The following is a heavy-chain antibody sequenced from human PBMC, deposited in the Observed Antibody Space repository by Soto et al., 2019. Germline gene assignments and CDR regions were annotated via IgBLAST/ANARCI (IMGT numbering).Heavy chain of an antibody. D-gene: IGHD3-3*01. Sequence: HPGGSLRLSCAASGFTFSSYAMHWVRQAPGKGLEWVAVISYDGSNKYYADSVKGRFTISRDNSKNTLYLQMNSLRAEDTAVYYCARDLGYYDFWSGYYYYYGMDVWGQGTTVTVSS. CDR3: ARDLGYYDFWSGYYYYYGMDV. J-gene: IGHJ6*02. V-gene: IGHV3-30-3*01. CDR2: ISYDGSNK. CDR1: GFTFSSYA.